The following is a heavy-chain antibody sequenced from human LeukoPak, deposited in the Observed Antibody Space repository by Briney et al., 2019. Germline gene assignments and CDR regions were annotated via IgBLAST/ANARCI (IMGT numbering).Heavy chain of an antibody. Sequence: PGGSLRLSCTASGFTFGDYAMSWVRQAPGKGLEWVGFIRSKAYGGTTEYAASVKGRFTISRDDSKSIAYLQMNSLKTEDTAVYYCTRVIPYYYDSQGGRYFDYWGQGTLVTVSS. J-gene: IGHJ4*02. CDR2: IRSKAYGGTT. V-gene: IGHV3-49*04. CDR1: GFTFGDYA. CDR3: TRVIPYYYDSQGGRYFDY. D-gene: IGHD3-22*01.